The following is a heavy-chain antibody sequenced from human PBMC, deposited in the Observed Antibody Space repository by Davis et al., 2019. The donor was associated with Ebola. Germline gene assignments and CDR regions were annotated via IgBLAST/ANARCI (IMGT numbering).Heavy chain of an antibody. CDR2: TYYRSKWYN. V-gene: IGHV6-1*01. J-gene: IGHJ4*02. CDR3: ARALCRSSSCYATPFEY. Sequence: SQTLSLTCAISGDSVSSNDVSWNWIRQSPSRGLEWLGRTYYRSKWYNEYADSVKSRISIKPDTSKNQFSLSLSSVTAADTAVYYCARALCRSSSCYATPFEYWGQGSLVTVSS. CDR1: GDSVSSNDVS. D-gene: IGHD2-2*01.